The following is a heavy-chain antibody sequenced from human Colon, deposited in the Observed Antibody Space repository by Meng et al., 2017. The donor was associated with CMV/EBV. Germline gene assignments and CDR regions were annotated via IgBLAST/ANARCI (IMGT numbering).Heavy chain of an antibody. Sequence: GGSLRLSCAASGFTFSSDVMHWVRQAPGKGLEWVAMISYDGSNNYYAESVQGRFTVSRDNSKNTLYLQMNSLRDEDTAVYYCAKPDSSGYYSMAYWGQGTLVTVSS. J-gene: IGHJ4*02. CDR1: GFTFSSDV. CDR3: AKPDSSGYYSMAY. D-gene: IGHD3-22*01. CDR2: ISYDGSNN. V-gene: IGHV3-30-3*01.